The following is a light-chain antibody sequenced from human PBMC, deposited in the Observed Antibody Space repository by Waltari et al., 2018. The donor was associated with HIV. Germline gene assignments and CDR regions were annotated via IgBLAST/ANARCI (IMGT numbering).Light chain of an antibody. CDR2: DNN. CDR3: ASWDNSLTAGV. V-gene: IGLV1-51*01. J-gene: IGLJ2*01. Sequence: QSALTQPPSVSAAPGQRVTIPCSGNGSNIGQNSVSWYQHVPGTAPRLVIFDNNRRPSWIPDRFSASKSGTSATLAITGLQAGDEAAYFCASWDNSLTAGVFGAGTSLTVL. CDR1: GSNIGQNS.